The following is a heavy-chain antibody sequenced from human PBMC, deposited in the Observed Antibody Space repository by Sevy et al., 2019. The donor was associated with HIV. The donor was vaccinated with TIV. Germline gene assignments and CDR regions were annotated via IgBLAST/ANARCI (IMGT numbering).Heavy chain of an antibody. CDR1: GFTFSSHG. D-gene: IGHD3-16*01. CDR2: ISYDGSKK. Sequence: GGSLRLSCAASGFTFSSHGMHWVRQAPGKGLEWVAFISYDGSKKYYTDSVKGRLTISRDNSKNTVYLQMNSLRAEDTAVYSCAKLRSAFGPLDDWGQGTLVTVSS. V-gene: IGHV3-30*18. J-gene: IGHJ4*02. CDR3: AKLRSAFGPLDD.